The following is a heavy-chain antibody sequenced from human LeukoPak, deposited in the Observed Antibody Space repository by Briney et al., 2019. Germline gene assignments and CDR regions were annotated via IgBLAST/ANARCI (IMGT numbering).Heavy chain of an antibody. D-gene: IGHD6-19*01. CDR1: GGTFSSYA. CDR2: IIPIFGTA. V-gene: IGHV1-69*13. Sequence: GASVKVSCKASGGTFSSYAISWVRQAPGQGLEWMGGIIPIFGTANYAQKFQGRVTITADESTSTAYMELSSLRSEDTAVYYCAAGYSGGWNPYYYYGMDVWGQGTTVTVSS. CDR3: AAGYSGGWNPYYYYGMDV. J-gene: IGHJ6*02.